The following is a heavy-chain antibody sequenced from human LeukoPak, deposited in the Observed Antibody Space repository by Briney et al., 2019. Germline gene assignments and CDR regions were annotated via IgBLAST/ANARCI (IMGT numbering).Heavy chain of an antibody. Sequence: SETLSLTCAVYGGSFSGYYWSWIRQPPGKGLEWIGETNHSGSTNYNPSLKSRVTISVDTSKNQFSLKLSSVTAADTAVYYCARGYGDYGFDYWGQGTLVTVSS. CDR3: ARGYGDYGFDY. D-gene: IGHD4-17*01. CDR2: TNHSGST. J-gene: IGHJ4*02. V-gene: IGHV4-34*01. CDR1: GGSFSGYY.